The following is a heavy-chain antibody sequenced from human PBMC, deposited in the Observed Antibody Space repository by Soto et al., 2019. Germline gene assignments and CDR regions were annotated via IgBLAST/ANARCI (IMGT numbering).Heavy chain of an antibody. D-gene: IGHD5-18*01. V-gene: IGHV4-31*03. Sequence: SETLSLTCTVSGGSISSGGYYWSWIRQHPGKGLEWIGYIYYSGSTYYNPSLKSRVTISVDTSKNQFSLKLSSVTAADTAVYYCARDANSYGYNYYYYYGMDVWGQGTTVTVSS. CDR2: IYYSGST. CDR3: ARDANSYGYNYYYYYGMDV. CDR1: GGSISSGGYY. J-gene: IGHJ6*02.